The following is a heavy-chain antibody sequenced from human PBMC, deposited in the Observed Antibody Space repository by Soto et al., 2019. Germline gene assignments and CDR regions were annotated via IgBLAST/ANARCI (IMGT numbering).Heavy chain of an antibody. V-gene: IGHV3-66*01. CDR1: GITVNNNY. CDR2: IYSGGST. Sequence: EVQLVESGGDLVQPGGSLRLSCAASGITVNNNYMSWVRQAPGKGLEWVSVIYSGGSTGYADSVKGRFTISRDNPKNTVYLQMNGLRAEATAVYYCARDVGVWGRGTTVTVSS. CDR3: ARDVGV. J-gene: IGHJ6*04.